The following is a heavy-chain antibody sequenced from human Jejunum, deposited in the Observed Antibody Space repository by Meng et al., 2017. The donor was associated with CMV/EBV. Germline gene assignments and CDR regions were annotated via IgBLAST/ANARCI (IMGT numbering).Heavy chain of an antibody. D-gene: IGHD3-16*01. V-gene: IGHV5-51*01. CDR1: GYAFSNYW. Sequence: GYAFSNYWIGWVRQLPGKGLEWMGIMSPGDSDIRYSPSFQGQVTMSADKSTNTAYLQWRSLQASDTAMYYCARPRNAYVNSGTFNVWGQGTMVTVSS. CDR2: MSPGDSDI. J-gene: IGHJ3*01. CDR3: ARPRNAYVNSGTFNV.